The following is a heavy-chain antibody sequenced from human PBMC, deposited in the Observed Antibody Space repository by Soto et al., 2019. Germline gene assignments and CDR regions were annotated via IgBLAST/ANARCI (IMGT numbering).Heavy chain of an antibody. Sequence: QVQVVQSGDEVKKPGALVKVSCNASGYTLTNYGVSWVRQAPGQGLEWIGWISGYNGNTKYAEKFQGRVTMTTDTSTSTAHMELRSLRSDDTAVYYCEREGQAPYYYYGMDVWGQGTAVTVSS. J-gene: IGHJ6*02. V-gene: IGHV1-18*01. CDR2: ISGYNGNT. CDR3: EREGQAPYYYYGMDV. CDR1: GYTLTNYG.